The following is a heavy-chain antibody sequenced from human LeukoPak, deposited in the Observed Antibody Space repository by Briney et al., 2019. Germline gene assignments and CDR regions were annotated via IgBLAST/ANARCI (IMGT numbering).Heavy chain of an antibody. CDR1: GFTFDTFA. Sequence: PGGSLRLSCAASGFTFDTFAMIWARQAPGKGLGWVSSFAGTSRNTHYADSVKGRFTISRDNFKNTVFLQMTSLRAEDTAIYYCVKYSLVGVGNVGSFDSWGQGTLVSVSS. D-gene: IGHD1-26*01. V-gene: IGHV3-23*01. CDR2: FAGTSRNT. CDR3: VKYSLVGVGNVGSFDS. J-gene: IGHJ4*02.